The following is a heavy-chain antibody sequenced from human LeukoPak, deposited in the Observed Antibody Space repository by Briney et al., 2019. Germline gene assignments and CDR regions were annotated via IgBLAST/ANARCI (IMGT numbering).Heavy chain of an antibody. J-gene: IGHJ4*02. CDR3: ARHYYDSSAPSFLDY. V-gene: IGHV1-2*02. CDR2: INPNSGGT. Sequence: ASVTVSCKASGYTFTGYYMHWVRQAPGQGLEWMGWINPNSGGTNYAQKFQGRVTMTRDTSISTAYMELSRLRSDDTAVYYCARHYYDSSAPSFLDYWGQGTLVTVSS. CDR1: GYTFTGYY. D-gene: IGHD3-22*01.